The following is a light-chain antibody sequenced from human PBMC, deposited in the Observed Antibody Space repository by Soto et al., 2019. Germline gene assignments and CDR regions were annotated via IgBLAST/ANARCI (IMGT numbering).Light chain of an antibody. V-gene: IGLV1-40*01. CDR1: SSNLGAGYD. CDR2: GNR. CDR3: QSYDSSRGGLV. Sequence: QSVLTQPPSVSGAPGQRVTISCTGSSSNLGAGYDVHWYQQIQGTAPKLLIYGNRNRPSGVPDRFYGSKSGTSASLAITGLQAEDGADYYCQSYDSSRGGLVVGTGTKVTVL. J-gene: IGLJ1*01.